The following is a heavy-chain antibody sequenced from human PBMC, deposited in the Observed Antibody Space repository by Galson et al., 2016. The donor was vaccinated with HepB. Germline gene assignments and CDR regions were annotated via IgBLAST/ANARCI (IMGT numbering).Heavy chain of an antibody. CDR1: GFTFSDYY. Sequence: SLRLSCAASGFTFSDYYMSWIRQAPGKGLEWVSSVSHSRTYVYYADSVEGRFTISRDNAKNSLYLEMNSLRVEDTAVFYCARSLGWYFDVWGRGTLVTVSS. J-gene: IGHJ2*01. CDR3: ARSLGWYFDV. D-gene: IGHD6-6*01. V-gene: IGHV3-11*06. CDR2: VSHSRTYV.